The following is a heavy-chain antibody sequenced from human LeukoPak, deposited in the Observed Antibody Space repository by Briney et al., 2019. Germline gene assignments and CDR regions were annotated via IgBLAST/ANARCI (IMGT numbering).Heavy chain of an antibody. CDR3: ASRTYYYDSSGYYYAPFDF. V-gene: IGHV1-69*13. CDR1: GGTFSSYA. D-gene: IGHD3-22*01. CDR2: IIPIFATP. Sequence: ASVKVSCKSSGGTFSSYAISWVRQAPGQGLEWMGGIIPIFATPNYAQKFQGRVTITADESTSTAYMELSSLRSDDTAVYYCASRTYYYDSSGYYYAPFDFWGQGTLVTVSS. J-gene: IGHJ4*02.